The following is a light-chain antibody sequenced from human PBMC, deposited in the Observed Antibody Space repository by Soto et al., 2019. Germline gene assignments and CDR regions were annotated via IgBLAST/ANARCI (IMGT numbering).Light chain of an antibody. V-gene: IGLV2-14*03. CDR1: RTDGDGHDY. Sequence: QSYLTQPASVSGSPGQSIANSCIGVRTDGDGHDYVSWYQQHPGQAPQLIIYDVYNRPSGVSDRFSGAKSGNTASLVISGLQAEDEADYFCTSYTASSPFYVFGAGTKLTVL. CDR2: DVY. J-gene: IGLJ1*01. CDR3: TSYTASSPFYV.